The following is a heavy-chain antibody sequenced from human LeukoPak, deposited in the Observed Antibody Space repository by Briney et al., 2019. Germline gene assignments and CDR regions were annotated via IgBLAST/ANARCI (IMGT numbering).Heavy chain of an antibody. V-gene: IGHV1-18*01. CDR2: ISAYNGNT. CDR1: GYTFTSYG. Sequence: GASVKVSFTASGYTFTSYGISWVRQAPGQGLEWMGWISAYNGNTNYAQKLQGRVTMTTDTSTSTAYMELRSLRSDDTAVYYCAREHERYVWGSYRYFDYWGQGTLVTVSS. J-gene: IGHJ4*02. D-gene: IGHD3-16*02. CDR3: AREHERYVWGSYRYFDY.